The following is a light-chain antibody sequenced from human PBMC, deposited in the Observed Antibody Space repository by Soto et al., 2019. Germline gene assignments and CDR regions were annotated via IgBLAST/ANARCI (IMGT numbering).Light chain of an antibody. CDR2: KNN. V-gene: IGLV1-47*01. Sequence: QAVVAQPPSASGTPGQRVIISCSGSGSNIGSHNVDWYQHLPGTAPKLLIRKNNQRPSGVPDRFSGSKSGAPASLAISGLRSEDEADYYCATWDDSLRGHVFGTGTKLTVL. CDR1: GSNIGSHN. J-gene: IGLJ1*01. CDR3: ATWDDSLRGHV.